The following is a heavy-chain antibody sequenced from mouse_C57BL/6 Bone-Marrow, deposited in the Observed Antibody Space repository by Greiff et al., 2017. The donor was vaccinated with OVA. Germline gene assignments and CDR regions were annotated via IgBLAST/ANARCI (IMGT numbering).Heavy chain of an antibody. D-gene: IGHD2-4*01. J-gene: IGHJ3*01. CDR2: IYPGDGDT. CDR1: GYAFSSSW. CDR3: ARRGLYDYDWFAY. V-gene: IGHV1-82*01. Sequence: QVQLQQPGAELVRPGSSVKLSCKASGYAFSSSWMNWVKQRPGKGLEWIGRIYPGDGDTNYNGKFKGKATLTADKSSSTAYMQLSSLTSEDSAVYFCARRGLYDYDWFAYWGQGTLVTVSA.